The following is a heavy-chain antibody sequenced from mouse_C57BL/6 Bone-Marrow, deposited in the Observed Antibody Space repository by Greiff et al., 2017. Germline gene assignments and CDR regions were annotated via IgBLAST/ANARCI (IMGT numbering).Heavy chain of an antibody. CDR2: IRNKANGYTT. D-gene: IGHD2-14*01. V-gene: IGHV7-3*01. J-gene: IGHJ2*01. CDR1: VFTIPVYY. CDR3: AGYSYDRNSPYIGC. Sequence: EVQLQQSGPCLFLPVGSLTLPYAAPVFTIPVYYMSLVPHPPEKALEWLGFIRNKANGYTTEYSASVKGRFTISRDNSQSILYLQMNALRAEDSATYYCAGYSYDRNSPYIGCWGEGTTLTVS.